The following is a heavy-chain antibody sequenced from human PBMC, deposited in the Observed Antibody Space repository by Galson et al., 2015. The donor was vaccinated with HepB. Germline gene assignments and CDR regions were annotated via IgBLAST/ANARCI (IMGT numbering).Heavy chain of an antibody. CDR2: IIPIFGTA. V-gene: IGHV1-69*13. CDR1: GGTFSSYA. D-gene: IGHD5/OR15-5a*01. CDR3: ARERVSTITWADAFDI. J-gene: IGHJ3*02. Sequence: SVKVSCKASGGTFSSYAISWVRQAPGQGLEWMGGIIPIFGTANYAQKFRGRVRITADEPTSTAYMEVSSLRSEDTAVYYCARERVSTITWADAFDIWGQGTMVTVSS.